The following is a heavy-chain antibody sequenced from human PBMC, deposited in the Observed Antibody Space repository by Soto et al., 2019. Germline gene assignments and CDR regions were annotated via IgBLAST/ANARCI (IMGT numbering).Heavy chain of an antibody. J-gene: IGHJ4*02. CDR1: GGSISSYY. V-gene: IGHV4-59*01. Sequence: QVQLQESGPGLVKPSETLSLTCTVSGGSISSYYWSWIRQPPGKGLEWIGYIYYSGSTNYNPSLKSRVTISVDTSKNQFSLKLSSVTAPDTAVYYCARGVWLPTLFDYWGQGTLVTVSS. CDR2: IYYSGST. D-gene: IGHD3-16*01. CDR3: ARGVWLPTLFDY.